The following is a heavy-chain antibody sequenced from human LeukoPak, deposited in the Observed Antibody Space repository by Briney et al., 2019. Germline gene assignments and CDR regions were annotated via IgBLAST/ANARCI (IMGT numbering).Heavy chain of an antibody. D-gene: IGHD2-2*01. CDR2: IYYRGST. J-gene: IGHJ6*02. CDR1: GGSISSGGYY. Sequence: PSDTLSLTCTVSGGSISSGGYYWSWIRQHPGKGLEWIRNIYYRGSTYYNPSLKSRVTISVDTSKNQFSLKLSSVTAADTAVYYCARDQCSSTSCYYSFSAGMDVWGQGTTVTVSS. CDR3: ARDQCSSTSCYYSFSAGMDV. V-gene: IGHV4-31*03.